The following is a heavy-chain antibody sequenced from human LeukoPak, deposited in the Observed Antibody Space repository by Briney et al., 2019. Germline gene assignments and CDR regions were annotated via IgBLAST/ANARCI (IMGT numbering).Heavy chain of an antibody. V-gene: IGHV3-43*02. CDR2: ISGDGGST. J-gene: IGHJ4*02. CDR3: AKDTYYDSSGDFDY. D-gene: IGHD3-22*01. Sequence: GGSLRLSCAASGFTFDDYAMHWVRQAPGKGLEWVSLISGDGGSTYYADSVKGRFTISRDNSKNSLYLQMNSLRTEDTALYYCAKDTYYDSSGDFDYWGQGTLVTVSS. CDR1: GFTFDDYA.